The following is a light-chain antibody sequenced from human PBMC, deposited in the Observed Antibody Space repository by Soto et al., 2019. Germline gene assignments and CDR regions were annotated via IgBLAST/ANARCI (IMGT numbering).Light chain of an antibody. CDR1: QSISSY. J-gene: IGKJ4*01. CDR3: QQSYSIPLT. Sequence: DIQMTQSPSSLSASVGDRVTITCRASQSISSYLNWYQQKPGKAPQLLMYAASSLQSGVPSRFSGSGYVTDFTLTISSLQPEDFATYYCQQSYSIPLTFGGGTKVEIK. V-gene: IGKV1-39*01. CDR2: AAS.